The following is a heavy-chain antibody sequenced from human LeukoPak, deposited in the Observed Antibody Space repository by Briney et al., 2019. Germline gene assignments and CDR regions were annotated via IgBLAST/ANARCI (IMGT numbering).Heavy chain of an antibody. D-gene: IGHD6-13*01. Sequence: GGSLRLSCAASGFSVGTNSMSWVRQSPGKGLEWVSVIYSGGSTYYADSVNGRFTISRDNSRNTLSLQMNSLKTEDTAVYYCSRHWPGSPKPFEFWGQGTLVTVSS. CDR2: IYSGGST. CDR1: GFSVGTNS. CDR3: SRHWPGSPKPFEF. J-gene: IGHJ4*02. V-gene: IGHV3-53*03.